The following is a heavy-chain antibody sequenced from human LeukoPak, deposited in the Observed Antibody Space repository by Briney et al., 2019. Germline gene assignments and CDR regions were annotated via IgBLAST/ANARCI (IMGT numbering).Heavy chain of an antibody. D-gene: IGHD4/OR15-4a*01. CDR1: GFTLSDSA. J-gene: IGHJ4*02. CDR2: IRSKTNSFAT. Sequence: GGSLRISCAASGFTLSDSAMHWVRQASGKGLEWVGRIRSKTNSFATEYAASVKGRFTISRDDSKNTVYLQLNSLKTEDTATYFCARHKDPDYGDRKLLDYWGLGTLVTVSS. CDR3: ARHKDPDYGDRKLLDY. V-gene: IGHV3-73*01.